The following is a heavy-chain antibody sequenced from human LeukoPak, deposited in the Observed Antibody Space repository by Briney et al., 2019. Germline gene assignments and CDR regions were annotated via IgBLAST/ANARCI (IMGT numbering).Heavy chain of an antibody. CDR3: ARDHGSYCSSTSCYAHHCYYGMDV. Sequence: GGSLRLSCAASGFTFSSYGMHGVRQAPGKGLEGVAVIWYDGSNKYYADSVKGRLTISRDNSKTALYLQMNSLRAEDTAVYYCARDHGSYCSSTSCYAHHCYYGMDVWGQGTTVTVSS. J-gene: IGHJ6*02. D-gene: IGHD2-2*01. CDR1: GFTFSSYG. CDR2: IWYDGSNK. V-gene: IGHV3-33*01.